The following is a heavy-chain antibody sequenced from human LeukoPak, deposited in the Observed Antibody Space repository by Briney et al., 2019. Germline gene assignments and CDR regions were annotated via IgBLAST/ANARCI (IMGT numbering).Heavy chain of an antibody. J-gene: IGHJ4*02. CDR3: AINDGSGSYYKSDY. D-gene: IGHD3-10*01. CDR1: GGSFSGYY. CDR2: IDQSGST. Sequence: SETLSLTCAVYGGSFSGYYWSWVRQPPGKGPEWSGEIDQSGSTNYNPSLKSRVTITIDTSKNQFSLKLNSVTAADTAVYYCAINDGSGSYYKSDYWGQGTLVTVSS. V-gene: IGHV4-34*01.